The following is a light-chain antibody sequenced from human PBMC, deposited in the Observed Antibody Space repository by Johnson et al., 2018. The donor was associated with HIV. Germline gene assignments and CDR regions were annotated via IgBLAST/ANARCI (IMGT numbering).Light chain of an antibody. CDR3: GTWDSSLSALYV. CDR1: SSNIGNNY. V-gene: IGLV1-51*01. J-gene: IGLJ1*01. CDR2: DND. Sequence: QSILTQPPSVSAAPGQKVTISCSGSSSNIGNNYVSWFQQLPGTAPKLLIYDNDKRPSGIPDRFSGSKSGTSATLGITGLKTGDEADYYCGTWDSSLSALYVVGTVTKVTVL.